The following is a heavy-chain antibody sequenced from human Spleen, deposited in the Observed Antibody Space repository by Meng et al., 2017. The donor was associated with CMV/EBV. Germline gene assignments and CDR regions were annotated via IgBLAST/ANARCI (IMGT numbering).Heavy chain of an antibody. V-gene: IGHV3-21*01. D-gene: IGHD1-7*01. J-gene: IGHJ4*02. Sequence: GGSLRLSCAASGFTFSSYSMNWVRQAPGKGLEWVSSISSSSSYIYYADSVKGRFTISRDNAKNSLYLQMNSLRAEDTAVYYCARDLSPNFYYFDYWGQGTQVTVSS. CDR2: ISSSSSYI. CDR1: GFTFSSYS. CDR3: ARDLSPNFYYFDY.